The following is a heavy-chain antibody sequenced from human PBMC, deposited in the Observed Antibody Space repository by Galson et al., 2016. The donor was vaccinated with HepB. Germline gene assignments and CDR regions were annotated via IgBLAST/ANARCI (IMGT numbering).Heavy chain of an antibody. J-gene: IGHJ6*02. CDR1: GFSFSSYA. Sequence: SLRLSCAASGFSFSSYAMHWVRQAPGKGLEWVAVISYDGSNKYYADSVKGRFTISRDKSKNTLYLQMNSLRAEDTAVYYCARALFGSGSYWCMDVWGQGTTVTVSS. V-gene: IGHV3-30*04. CDR3: ARALFGSGSYWCMDV. D-gene: IGHD3-10*01. CDR2: ISYDGSNK.